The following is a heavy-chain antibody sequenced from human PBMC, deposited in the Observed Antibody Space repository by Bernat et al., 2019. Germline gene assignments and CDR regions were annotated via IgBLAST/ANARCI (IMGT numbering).Heavy chain of an antibody. J-gene: IGHJ4*02. Sequence: QLQLQESGPGLVKPSETLSLTCTVSGGSLSSSSYYWGWIRQPPGKGLEWIGSIYYSGSTYYNPSLKSRVTISVDTSKNQFSLKLSSVTAADTAVYYCAAYDFWSGYYENDYWGQGTLVTVSS. CDR3: AAYDFWSGYYENDY. CDR2: IYYSGST. CDR1: GGSLSSSSYY. V-gene: IGHV4-39*01. D-gene: IGHD3-3*01.